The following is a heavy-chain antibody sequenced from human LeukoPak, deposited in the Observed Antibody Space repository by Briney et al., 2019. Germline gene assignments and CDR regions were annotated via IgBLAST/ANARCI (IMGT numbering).Heavy chain of an antibody. V-gene: IGHV7-4-1*02. D-gene: IGHD5-18*01. Sequence: ASVKVSCKASGYTFTSYGISWVRQAPGQGLEWMGWINTNTGNPTYAQGFTGRFVFSLDTSVSTAYLQISSLKAEDTAVYYCARDWSYGLIDYWGQGTLVTVSS. CDR1: GYTFTSYG. J-gene: IGHJ4*02. CDR3: ARDWSYGLIDY. CDR2: INTNTGNP.